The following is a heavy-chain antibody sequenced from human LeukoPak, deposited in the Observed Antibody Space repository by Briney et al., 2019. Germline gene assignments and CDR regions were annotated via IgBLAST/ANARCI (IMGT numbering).Heavy chain of an antibody. V-gene: IGHV3-21*01. J-gene: IGHJ4*02. CDR2: IISSRNDR. CDR3: ARDDCTTSSCYLFDY. Sequence: GGSLRLSCAASGFNLTSHNMNWVRQAPGKGLEWVATIISSRNDRYYADSLKGRFTISRDNAMNSLYLQMNSLAAEDTAVYYCARDDCTTSSCYLFDYWGQGTLVAVSS. D-gene: IGHD2-2*01. CDR1: GFNLTSHN.